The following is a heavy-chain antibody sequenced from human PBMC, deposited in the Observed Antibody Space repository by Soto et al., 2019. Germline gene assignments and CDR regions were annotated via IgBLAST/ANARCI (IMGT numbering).Heavy chain of an antibody. CDR3: ARSYSFDY. D-gene: IGHD1-26*01. CDR1: GFTFSSYG. J-gene: IGHJ4*02. Sequence: ESGGGVVQPGRSLRLSCAASGFTFSSYGMHWVRQAPGKGLEWVAVISYDGSNKYYADSVKGRFTISRDNSKNTLYLQMNSLRAEDTAVYYCARSYSFDYWGQGTLVTVSS. CDR2: ISYDGSNK. V-gene: IGHV3-30*03.